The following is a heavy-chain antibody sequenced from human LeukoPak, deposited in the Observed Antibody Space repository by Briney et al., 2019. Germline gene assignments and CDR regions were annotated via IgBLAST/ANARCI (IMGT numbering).Heavy chain of an antibody. Sequence: ASVKVSCKTSGYRFTSYDMNWVRQTTGHGLEWMGWMNPHSGTTGYAQKFQGRLTLPRNTSISTAYLELTSLTSDDTGVYYCARGSENNFDSSGPIGFWGQGTVVTVSS. J-gene: IGHJ4*02. CDR2: MNPHSGTT. CDR1: GYRFTSYD. V-gene: IGHV1-8*01. CDR3: ARGSENNFDSSGPIGF. D-gene: IGHD3-22*01.